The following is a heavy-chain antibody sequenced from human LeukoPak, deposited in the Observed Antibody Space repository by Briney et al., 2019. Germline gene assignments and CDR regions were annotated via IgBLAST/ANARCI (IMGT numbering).Heavy chain of an antibody. J-gene: IGHJ4*02. CDR3: AKDSDDCSGGSCPPYYFDY. CDR2: ISGRGGST. CDR1: VFTFSSYA. D-gene: IGHD2-15*01. Sequence: GGSLRLSCAPSVFTFSSYAMSCVPEAPGKGLERVSAISGRGGSTYYADSVKGRFTISRDNSKNTLYLQMNSLRAEDTAVYYCAKDSDDCSGGSCPPYYFDYWGQGTLVTVSS. V-gene: IGHV3-23*01.